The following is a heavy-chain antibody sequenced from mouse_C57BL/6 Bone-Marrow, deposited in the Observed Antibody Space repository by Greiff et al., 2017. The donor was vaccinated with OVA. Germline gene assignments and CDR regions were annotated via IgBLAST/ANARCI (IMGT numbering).Heavy chain of an antibody. D-gene: IGHD4-1*01. J-gene: IGHJ4*01. V-gene: IGHV5-4*03. CDR3: ARSPPPWDAAYAMGY. CDR2: ISDGGSYT. CDR1: GFTFSSYA. Sequence: EVMLVESGGGLVKPGGSLKLSCAASGFTFSSYAMSWVRQTPEKRLEWVATISDGGSYTYYPDNVKGRFTISRDNAKNNLYLQMSHLKSEDTAMYYCARSPPPWDAAYAMGYWGQGTSVTVSS.